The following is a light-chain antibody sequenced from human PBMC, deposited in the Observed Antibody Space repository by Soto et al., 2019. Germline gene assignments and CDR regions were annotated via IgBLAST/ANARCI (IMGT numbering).Light chain of an antibody. CDR1: SSEVGSYNL. CDR3: CSYAGSSLYV. CDR2: EGS. Sequence: QSVLTQPASVSGSPGQSITISCTGTSSEVGSYNLVSWYQQHPGKAPKLMIYEGSKRPSGVSNRFSGSKSGNTASLTISGLQAEDEADYYCCSYAGSSLYVFGTGTKVTVL. V-gene: IGLV2-23*01. J-gene: IGLJ1*01.